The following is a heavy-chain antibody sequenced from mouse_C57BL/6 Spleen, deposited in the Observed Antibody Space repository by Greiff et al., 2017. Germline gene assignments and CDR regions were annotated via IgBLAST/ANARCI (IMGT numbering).Heavy chain of an antibody. CDR3: ARRRDY. Sequence: QVQLQQSGPELVKPGASVKISCKASGYAFSSSWMNWVKQRPGKGLEWIGRIYPGDGDTNYNGKFKGKATLTADKSSSPAYMQLSSLTSEDSAVYFCARRRDYWGQGTTLTVSS. CDR2: IYPGDGDT. V-gene: IGHV1-82*01. J-gene: IGHJ2*01. CDR1: GYAFSSSW.